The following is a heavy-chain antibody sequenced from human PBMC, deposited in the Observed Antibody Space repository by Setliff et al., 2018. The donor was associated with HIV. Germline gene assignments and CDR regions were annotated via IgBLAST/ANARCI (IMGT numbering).Heavy chain of an antibody. CDR1: GYTFNDYF. CDR3: ARDKLEETAESLWGPMKNDAFDI. D-gene: IGHD2-21*01. J-gene: IGHJ3*02. V-gene: IGHV1-2*02. Sequence: ASVKVSCKSSGYTFNDYFIHWVRQVPGQGLEWMGWINPNSGATNYAQTFQGRVTMTRDTSINTAYMDLSRLRSDDTAIYYCARDKLEETAESLWGPMKNDAFDIWGPGTLVTVSS. CDR2: INPNSGAT.